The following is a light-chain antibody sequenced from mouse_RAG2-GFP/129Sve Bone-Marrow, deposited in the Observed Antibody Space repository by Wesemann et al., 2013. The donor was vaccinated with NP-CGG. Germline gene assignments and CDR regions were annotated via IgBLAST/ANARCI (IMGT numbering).Light chain of an antibody. V-gene: IGKV6-15*01. Sequence: DIVMTQSQKFMSTSVGDRVSVTCKASQNVGTNVAWYQQKPGQSPKALIYSASYRYSGVPDRFTGSGSGTDFTLTISNVQSEDLADYFCQQYNSAWTFGGGTKLEIK. CDR3: QQYNSAWT. CDR1: QNVGTN. J-gene: IGKJ1*01. CDR2: SAS.